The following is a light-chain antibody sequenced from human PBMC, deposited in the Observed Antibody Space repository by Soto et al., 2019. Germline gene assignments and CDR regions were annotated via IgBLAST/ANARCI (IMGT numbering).Light chain of an antibody. CDR1: QDITNY. J-gene: IGKJ4*01. CDR2: DAS. V-gene: IGKV1-33*01. Sequence: DIQMTQSPSSLSASVGNSVTITCQASQDITNYLSWYQQKPGKAPKLLIYDASNLETGVPSRLSGSGSGTDFTFTISSLQPEDIATYYCQQYDNLPFTFGGGTKVEIK. CDR3: QQYDNLPFT.